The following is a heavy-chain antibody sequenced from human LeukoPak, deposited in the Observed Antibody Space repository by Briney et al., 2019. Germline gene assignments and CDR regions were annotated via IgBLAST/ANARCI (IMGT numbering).Heavy chain of an antibody. CDR2: IYTGGST. D-gene: IGHD2-15*01. Sequence: GGSLRLSCAASGFTVSTSYMSWVRLAPGKGLEWVSVIYTGGSTYYADSVKGRFTISRDNSKNTLYLQMNSLRAEDTAVYYCARGYCSGSSCYPVWLDPWGQGTLVTVSS. CDR3: ARGYCSGSSCYPVWLDP. J-gene: IGHJ5*02. CDR1: GFTVSTSY. V-gene: IGHV3-53*01.